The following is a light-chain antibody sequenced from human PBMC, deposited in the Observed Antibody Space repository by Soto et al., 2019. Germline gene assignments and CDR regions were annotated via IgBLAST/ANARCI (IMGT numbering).Light chain of an antibody. CDR2: GAS. J-gene: IGKJ2*01. Sequence: EIVMPQSPATLSVSPGERVTLSSRASQSVSSNLAWYQQKPGQAPRLLIYGASTRATGIPARFTGSGSGTEFTLTISSLQSEDFAVYCCQQYNNWLGTFGQGTKVDIK. CDR1: QSVSSN. V-gene: IGKV3-15*01. CDR3: QQYNNWLGT.